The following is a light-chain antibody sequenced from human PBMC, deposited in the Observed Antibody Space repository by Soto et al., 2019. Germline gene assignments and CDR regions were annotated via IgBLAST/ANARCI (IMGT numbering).Light chain of an antibody. Sequence: EIVLTQSPATLSLSTGERATLSCRASQSVSSYLAWYQQKPGQAPRLLNYDASNRATGIPARFSGSGSGTDFTLTISSLEPEDFAVYYCQQRSNWPPWTFGQGTKVDIK. CDR1: QSVSSY. V-gene: IGKV3-11*01. J-gene: IGKJ1*01. CDR2: DAS. CDR3: QQRSNWPPWT.